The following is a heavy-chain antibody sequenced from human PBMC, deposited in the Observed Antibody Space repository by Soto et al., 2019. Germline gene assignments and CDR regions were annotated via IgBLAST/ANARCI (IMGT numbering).Heavy chain of an antibody. Sequence: QVPLVQSGAEMKTPGSSVRVSCKASGGTFGKAVISWVRQAPGQGLEWMGGIIPIFGATHYAQKFQGRVTINAAEFTTTAYMGLSSLQSEDTAGYYCARGQFYDFWSGSDLDYWGQGTLVTVAS. CDR3: ARGQFYDFWSGSDLDY. CDR1: GGTFGKAV. CDR2: IIPIFGAT. D-gene: IGHD3-3*01. V-gene: IGHV1-69*01. J-gene: IGHJ4*02.